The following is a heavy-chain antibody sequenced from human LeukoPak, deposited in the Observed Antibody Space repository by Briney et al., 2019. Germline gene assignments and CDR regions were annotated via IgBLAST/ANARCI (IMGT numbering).Heavy chain of an antibody. V-gene: IGHV1-69*05. J-gene: IGHJ3*01. CDR3: AREARRYDFWSGYFD. D-gene: IGHD3-3*01. CDR2: IIPIFGTA. Sequence: SVKVSCKASGGTFSSYAISWVRQAPGQGLEWVGGIIPIFGTANYAQKFQGRVTITTDESTSTAYMGLSSLRSEDTAVYYCAREARRYDFWSGYFDWGQGTMVTVSS. CDR1: GGTFSSYA.